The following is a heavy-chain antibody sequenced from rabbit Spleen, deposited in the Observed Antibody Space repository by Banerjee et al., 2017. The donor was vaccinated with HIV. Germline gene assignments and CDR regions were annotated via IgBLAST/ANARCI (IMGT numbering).Heavy chain of an antibody. CDR3: ARDLTSIIGWNFNL. J-gene: IGHJ4*01. V-gene: IGHV1S45*01. CDR1: GFTLSSYW. D-gene: IGHD1-1*01. CDR2: IYGGSSGST. Sequence: QEQLEESGGDLIKPGASLTLTCTASGFTLSSYWMYWVRQAPGKGLESIACIYGGSSGSTYYASWAKGRFTISKTSSTTVTLEMTSLTAADTATYFCARDLTSIIGWNFNLRGPGTLVTVS.